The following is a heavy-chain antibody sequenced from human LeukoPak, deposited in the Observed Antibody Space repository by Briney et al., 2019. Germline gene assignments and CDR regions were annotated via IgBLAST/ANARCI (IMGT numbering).Heavy chain of an antibody. Sequence: PSETLSLTCAVYGGSFSGYYWSWIRQPPGKGLEWIGEINHSGSTNYNPSLKSRVTISVDTSKNQFSLKLSSVTAADTAVYYCAREGSGSSSWNDYWGQGTLVTVSS. CDR2: INHSGST. V-gene: IGHV4-34*01. CDR3: AREGSGSSSWNDY. CDR1: GGSFSGYY. J-gene: IGHJ4*02. D-gene: IGHD6-13*01.